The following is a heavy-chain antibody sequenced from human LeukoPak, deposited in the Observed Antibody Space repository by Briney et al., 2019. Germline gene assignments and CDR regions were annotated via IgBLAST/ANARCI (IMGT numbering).Heavy chain of an antibody. CDR1: GSSLKTYF. CDR3: AREDYDDSGAWYFDL. J-gene: IGHJ2*01. V-gene: IGHV4-59*12. CDR2: IHHSGRT. D-gene: IGHD3-3*01. Sequence: PSETLSLTCSISGSSLKTYFWTWLRQAPGKGLEYIGFIHHSGRTDYSPALKSRVTISIDTSKNEFSLRLTSVTAADTAVYYCAREDYDDSGAWYFDLWGRGTLVTVSS.